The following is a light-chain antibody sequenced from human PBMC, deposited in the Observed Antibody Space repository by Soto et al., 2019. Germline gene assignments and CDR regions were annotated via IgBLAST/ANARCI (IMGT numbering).Light chain of an antibody. J-gene: IGKJ1*01. CDR2: GAS. CDR3: RQYDNWPPAWT. CDR1: QNINSN. Sequence: EIVMTQSPATLSVSPGERATVSCRASQNINSNLAWYQQIPGQPLRLLIYGASTRATGIPARFSGSGSGREFTLTISSLQSEDFAVYYCRQYDNWPPAWTFGQGTKVEI. V-gene: IGKV3-15*01.